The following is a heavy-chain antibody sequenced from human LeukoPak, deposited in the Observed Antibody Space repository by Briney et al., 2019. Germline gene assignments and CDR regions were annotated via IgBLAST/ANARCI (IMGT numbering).Heavy chain of an antibody. CDR1: GGSISTYY. D-gene: IGHD3-10*01. V-gene: IGHV4-39*01. CDR2: IYYSGST. CDR3: ARHKSPLPLH. J-gene: IGHJ4*02. Sequence: SETLSLTCTVSGGSISTYYWGWVRQPPGKGLEWIGSIYYSGSTNYNPSLKSRVTISVDTSKNQFSLNLTSVTAADTAVYYCARHKSPLPLHWGQGTLVTVSS.